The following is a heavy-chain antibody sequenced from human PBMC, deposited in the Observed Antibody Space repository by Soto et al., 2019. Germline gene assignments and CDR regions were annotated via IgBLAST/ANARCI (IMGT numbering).Heavy chain of an antibody. Sequence: EVQLVESGGGLVQPGGSLRLSCEASGFTFRNYDMHWVRHGTGKGLEWVSGISAAGDPDYADSVEGRFTISRENAQNSFLLQMNSLRVGDTAVYYCARTDRDFYGLDVWGQGTTVIVSS. CDR3: ARTDRDFYGLDV. V-gene: IGHV3-13*05. J-gene: IGHJ6*02. CDR1: GFTFRNYD. CDR2: ISAAGDP.